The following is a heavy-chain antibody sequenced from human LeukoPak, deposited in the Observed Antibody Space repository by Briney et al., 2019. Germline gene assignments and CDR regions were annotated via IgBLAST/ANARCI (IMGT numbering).Heavy chain of an antibody. Sequence: SETLSLTCTVCGGSIISTINYWGWIRQPRGKGLEWFGDVYYSGSTYYNPSLKRRVTISVDTSKNQFSLNLTSVTAADTAVYYGERRGGYNFGCDFWGQGALVTVSS. J-gene: IGHJ4*02. CDR3: ERRGGYNFGCDF. CDR2: VYYSGST. D-gene: IGHD5-18*01. V-gene: IGHV4-39*01. CDR1: GGSIISTINY.